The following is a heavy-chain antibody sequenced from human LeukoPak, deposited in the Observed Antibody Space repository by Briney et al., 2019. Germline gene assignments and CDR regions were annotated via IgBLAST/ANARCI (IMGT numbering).Heavy chain of an antibody. CDR2: FDPEDGET. CDR3: ATRSSTGFLEW. V-gene: IGHV1-24*01. J-gene: IGHJ4*02. CDR1: GYTLTELS. Sequence: ASVKVSCXVSGYTLTELSMHWVRQAPGKGLEWMGGFDPEDGETIYAQKFQGRVTMTEDTSTDTAYVELSSLRSEDTAVYYCATRSSTGFLEWWSQGTLVTVSS. D-gene: IGHD3-3*01.